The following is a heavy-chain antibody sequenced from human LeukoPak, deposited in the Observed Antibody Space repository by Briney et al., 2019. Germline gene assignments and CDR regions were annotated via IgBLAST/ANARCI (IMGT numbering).Heavy chain of an antibody. CDR1: GGSISSSSYY. D-gene: IGHD2-15*01. J-gene: IGHJ6*03. Sequence: TSETLSLTCTVSGGSISSSSYYWGWIRQPPGKGLEWIGSIYYSGSTYYNPSLKSRVTISVDTSKNQFSLKLSSVTAADTAVYHCAREGCSGGSCYSYYYYYYMDVWGKGTTVTVSS. V-gene: IGHV4-39*07. CDR3: AREGCSGGSCYSYYYYYYMDV. CDR2: IYYSGST.